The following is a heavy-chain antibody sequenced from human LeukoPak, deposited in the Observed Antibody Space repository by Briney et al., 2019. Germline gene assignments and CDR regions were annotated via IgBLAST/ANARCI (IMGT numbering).Heavy chain of an antibody. CDR3: ARWPYSSSYYFDY. Sequence: GGSLRLSCAASGVNFDDYAMHWVRQSPGTGLEWVAGLNWDSRSMAYADSVRGRFTISRDNAKNSLYLQMNSLRAEDTAVYYCARWPYSSSYYFDYWGQGTLVTVSS. CDR2: LNWDSRSM. J-gene: IGHJ4*02. V-gene: IGHV3-9*01. CDR1: GVNFDDYA. D-gene: IGHD6-6*01.